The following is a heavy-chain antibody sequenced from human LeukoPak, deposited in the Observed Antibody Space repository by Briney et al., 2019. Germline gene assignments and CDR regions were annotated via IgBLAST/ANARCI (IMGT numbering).Heavy chain of an antibody. J-gene: IGHJ5*02. CDR3: ARGSGSYYFNWFDP. D-gene: IGHD3-10*01. V-gene: IGHV7-4-1*02. CDR1: GYTFTSYA. Sequence: PGASVKVSCKASGYTFTSYAMNWVRQAPGQGLEWMGWINTNTGNPTYAQGFTGRFVFSLDTSVSTAYLQISSLKAEDTAVYYCARGSGSYYFNWFDPWGQGTLVTVSS. CDR2: INTNTGNP.